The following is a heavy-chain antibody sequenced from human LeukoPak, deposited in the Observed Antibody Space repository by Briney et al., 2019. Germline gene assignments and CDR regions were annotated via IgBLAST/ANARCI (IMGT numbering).Heavy chain of an antibody. CDR2: VHLDGRT. V-gene: IGHV4-4*03. Sequence: PPETLSLTCDVSGGSVTSTNWWTWFRQPPGKGLEWIGEVHLDGRTNYNPSLKSRLVMSADLPENHISLKLTSVTAADTAVYYCAREGGFYRPLDYSGQGTLVTVSS. J-gene: IGHJ4*02. CDR1: GGSVTSTNW. D-gene: IGHD6-25*01. CDR3: AREGGFYRPLDY.